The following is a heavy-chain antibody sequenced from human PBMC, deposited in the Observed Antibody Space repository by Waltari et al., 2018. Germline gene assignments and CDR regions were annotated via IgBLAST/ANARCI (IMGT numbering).Heavy chain of an antibody. CDR1: GGSISSSSSY. Sequence: QLQLQESGPGLVKPSETLSLTCTVSGGSISSSSSYWGWIRQPPGRGREGIGGIYYSGSTYYNPSLRSRVTSSVDTSKNQFSLKLSSVTAADTAVYYWASRDYYDSSGYFTDACDIWGQGTMVTVSS. V-gene: IGHV4-39*01. J-gene: IGHJ3*02. CDR2: IYYSGST. CDR3: ASRDYYDSSGYFTDACDI. D-gene: IGHD3-22*01.